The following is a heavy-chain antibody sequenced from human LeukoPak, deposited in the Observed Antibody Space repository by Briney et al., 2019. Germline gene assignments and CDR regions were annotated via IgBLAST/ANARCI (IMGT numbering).Heavy chain of an antibody. V-gene: IGHV1-2*06. Sequence: ASVKVSCKASGYTFTGYYMHWVRQAPGQGLEWMGRINPNSGGTNYAQKFQGRVTMTRDTSTSTVYMELSSLRSEDTAVYYCARERPTIAARSSNWFDPWGQETLVTVSS. J-gene: IGHJ5*02. CDR3: ARERPTIAARSSNWFDP. D-gene: IGHD6-6*01. CDR1: GYTFTGYY. CDR2: INPNSGGT.